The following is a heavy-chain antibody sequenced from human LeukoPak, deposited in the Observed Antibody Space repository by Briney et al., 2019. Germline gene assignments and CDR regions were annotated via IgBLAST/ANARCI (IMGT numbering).Heavy chain of an antibody. J-gene: IGHJ4*02. V-gene: IGHV1-18*01. CDR1: GGTFSSYA. CDR3: ARSIAALSGQDY. Sequence: ASVKVSCKASGGTFSSYAISWVRQAPGQGLEWMGWISAYNGNTNYAQKLQGRVTMTTDTSTSTAYMELRSLRSDDTAVYYCARSIAALSGQDYWGQGTLVTVSS. CDR2: ISAYNGNT. D-gene: IGHD6-6*01.